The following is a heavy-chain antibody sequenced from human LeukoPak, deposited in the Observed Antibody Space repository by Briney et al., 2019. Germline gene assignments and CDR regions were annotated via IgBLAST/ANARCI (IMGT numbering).Heavy chain of an antibody. V-gene: IGHV1-2*02. Sequence: GASVKVSCKASGYTFTGYYMHWVRQAPGQGLEWMGWINPNSGGTNYAQKFQGRVTMTRDTSISTAYMELSRLRSDDTAVYYCARVRQWRAAAFFDYWGQGTLVTVSS. D-gene: IGHD6-13*01. CDR1: GYTFTGYY. CDR2: INPNSGGT. CDR3: ARVRQWRAAAFFDY. J-gene: IGHJ4*02.